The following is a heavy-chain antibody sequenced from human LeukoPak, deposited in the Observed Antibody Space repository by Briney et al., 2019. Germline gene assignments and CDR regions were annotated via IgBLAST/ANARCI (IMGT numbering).Heavy chain of an antibody. D-gene: IGHD3-22*01. Sequence: RAGGSLRLSCAASGFTFSNYEMNWVRQAPGKGLEWVSYISSSGSSIYYADSVKGRFTISRDNAKKSLYLQMHSLRAEDTAVYYCARDSHKFDSSGYCPDAFDIWGQGTMVTVSS. CDR2: ISSSGSSI. CDR3: ARDSHKFDSSGYCPDAFDI. J-gene: IGHJ3*02. CDR1: GFTFSNYE. V-gene: IGHV3-48*03.